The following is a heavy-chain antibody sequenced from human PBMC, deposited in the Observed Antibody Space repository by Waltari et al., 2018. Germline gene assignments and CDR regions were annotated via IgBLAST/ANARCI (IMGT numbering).Heavy chain of an antibody. V-gene: IGHV4-30-2*01. CDR3: ARAPAEMATIPWFDY. D-gene: IGHD5-12*01. CDR2: IYHSGST. CDR1: GGSISSGGYS. J-gene: IGHJ4*02. Sequence: QLQLQESGSGLVKPSQTLSLTCAVSGGSISSGGYSWSWIRQPPGKGLEWIGYIYHSGSTYYNPSLKSRVTISVDRSKNQFSLKLSSVTAADTAVYYCARAPAEMATIPWFDYWGQGTLVTVSS.